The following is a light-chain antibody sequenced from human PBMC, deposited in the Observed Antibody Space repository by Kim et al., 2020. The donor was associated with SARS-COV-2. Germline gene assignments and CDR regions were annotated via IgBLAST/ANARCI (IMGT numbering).Light chain of an antibody. CDR3: CSYAGSYTYV. CDR1: SSDVGGYNY. V-gene: IGLV2-11*01. CDR2: DVS. J-gene: IGLJ1*01. Sequence: GQSVTTSCTGTSSDVGGYNYGSWYQHHPGKAPTLMIYDVSKRPSGVPDRFSGSTSGNTASLTISGLQAEDEADYYCCSYAGSYTYVFGTGTKVTVL.